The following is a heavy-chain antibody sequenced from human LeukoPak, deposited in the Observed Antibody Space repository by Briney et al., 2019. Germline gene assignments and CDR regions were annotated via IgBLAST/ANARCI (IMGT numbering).Heavy chain of an antibody. CDR1: GFTFRIYA. D-gene: IGHD2-21*01. Sequence: GGSLRLSCAASGFTFRIYAMNWVRQAPGKGLEWVSSIRGIDGSTYYADSVKGRFTISRDNSKNTLYLQMNSLRAEDTAVYYCAREGTFGGEFWGQGTLVTVSS. V-gene: IGHV3-23*01. CDR3: AREGTFGGEF. J-gene: IGHJ4*02. CDR2: IRGIDGST.